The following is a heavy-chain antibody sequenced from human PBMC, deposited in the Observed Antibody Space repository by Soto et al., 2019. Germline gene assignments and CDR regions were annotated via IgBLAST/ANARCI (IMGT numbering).Heavy chain of an antibody. Sequence: SETLSLTCTVSGGSISSYYWSWIRQPPGKGLEWIGYIYYSGSTNYHPSLKSRVPISVDTSKNQFSLKLSSVTAADTAVYYCARATMVRGVTFDYWGQGTLVPVSS. J-gene: IGHJ4*02. CDR2: IYYSGST. V-gene: IGHV4-59*01. CDR1: GGSISSYY. CDR3: ARATMVRGVTFDY. D-gene: IGHD3-10*01.